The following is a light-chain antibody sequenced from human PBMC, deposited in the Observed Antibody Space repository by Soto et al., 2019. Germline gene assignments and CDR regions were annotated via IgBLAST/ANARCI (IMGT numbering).Light chain of an antibody. CDR2: GAS. J-gene: IGKJ3*01. CDR1: QSVTSNY. Sequence: EIVLTQSPGTLSLSPGESATLSCRASQSVTSNYLAWYQQKPGQAPRLLIYGASSRATGIPDRFSGSGFGTDSTLTISRLEPEDFAVYYCQQYGGVPFTFGPGTKVDIE. CDR3: QQYGGVPFT. V-gene: IGKV3-20*01.